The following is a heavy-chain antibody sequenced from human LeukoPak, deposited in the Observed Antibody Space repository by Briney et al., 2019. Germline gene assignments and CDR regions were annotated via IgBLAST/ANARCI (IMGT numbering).Heavy chain of an antibody. V-gene: IGHV3-23*01. Sequence: GGSLRLSCAASGFTFSSYAMSWVRQAPGKGLEWVSAISGSGGSTYYADSVKGRFTISRDNSKNTLYLQMNSLKTEDTAVYYCTTYGSGGITNDYWGQGTLVTVSS. CDR2: ISGSGGST. CDR1: GFTFSSYA. J-gene: IGHJ4*02. D-gene: IGHD3-10*01. CDR3: TTYGSGGITNDY.